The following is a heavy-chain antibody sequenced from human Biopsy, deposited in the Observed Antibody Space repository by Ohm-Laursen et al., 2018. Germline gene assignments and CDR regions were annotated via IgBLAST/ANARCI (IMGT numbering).Heavy chain of an antibody. J-gene: IGHJ5*02. V-gene: IGHV4-34*01. CDR2: INHSGRT. CDR3: AGATSGTSLYDP. D-gene: IGHD6-13*01. Sequence: GTLSLTWAVYGESFNGYYWSWIRQTPGKRLEWIGEINHSGRTNYNPSLKSRVTISTDTSTNQFSLKVRSVTAADTAMYYCAGATSGTSLYDPGGKGILVTVSS. CDR1: GESFNGYY.